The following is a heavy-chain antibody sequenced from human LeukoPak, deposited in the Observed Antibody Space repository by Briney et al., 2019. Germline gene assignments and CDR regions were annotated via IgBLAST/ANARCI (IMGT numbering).Heavy chain of an antibody. V-gene: IGHV1-8*01. D-gene: IGHD3-3*01. CDR3: ARRRITIFGVVIIDYYYYGMDV. CDR2: MNPNSGNT. Sequence: ASVKVSCKASGYTFTSYDINWVRQATGQGLEWMGGMNPNSGNTGYAQKFQGRVTMTRNTSISTAYMELSSLRSEDTAVYYCARRRITIFGVVIIDYYYYGMDVWGQGTTVTVSS. J-gene: IGHJ6*02. CDR1: GYTFTSYD.